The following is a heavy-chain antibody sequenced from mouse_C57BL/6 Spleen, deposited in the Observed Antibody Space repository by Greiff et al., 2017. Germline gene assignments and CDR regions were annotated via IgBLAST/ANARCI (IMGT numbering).Heavy chain of an antibody. CDR3: ARSDYSNPGGFAY. CDR1: GFNIKDYY. Sequence: VQLQQSGAELVKPGASVKLSCTASGFNIKDYYMHWVKQRTEQGLEWIGRIDPEDGEIKYAPKFQGKATITADTSSNTAYLQLSSLTSEDTAVYYCARSDYSNPGGFAYWGQGTLVTVSA. V-gene: IGHV14-2*01. CDR2: IDPEDGEI. D-gene: IGHD2-5*01. J-gene: IGHJ3*01.